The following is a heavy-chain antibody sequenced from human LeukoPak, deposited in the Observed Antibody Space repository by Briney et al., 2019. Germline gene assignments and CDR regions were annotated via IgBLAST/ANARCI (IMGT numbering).Heavy chain of an antibody. CDR2: ISTYNGNT. V-gene: IGHV1-18*01. D-gene: IGHD6-13*01. J-gene: IGHJ4*02. Sequence: ASVKVSCKASGYTFTNFGISWVRQAPGQGLEWMGWISTYNGNTNYAQKLQGRVTMTTDTSTSTAYMELRSLRSDDTAVYYCARDLFKRDSHHTSSRGDYWGQGTLVTVSS. CDR1: GYTFTNFG. CDR3: ARDLFKRDSHHTSSRGDY.